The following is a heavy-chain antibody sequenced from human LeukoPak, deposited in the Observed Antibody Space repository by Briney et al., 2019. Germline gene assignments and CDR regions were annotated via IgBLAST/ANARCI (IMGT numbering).Heavy chain of an antibody. CDR3: ARGRNDAFDI. Sequence: GGSLRLSCAASGFTFSDYYMSWIRQAPGKGLEWGSYISSSGSTVYHADSVKGRFTISRDNAKNPLYLQMNSLRAEDTALYYCARGRNDAFDIWGQGTMVTVSS. CDR2: ISSSGSTV. J-gene: IGHJ3*02. CDR1: GFTFSDYY. V-gene: IGHV3-11*01.